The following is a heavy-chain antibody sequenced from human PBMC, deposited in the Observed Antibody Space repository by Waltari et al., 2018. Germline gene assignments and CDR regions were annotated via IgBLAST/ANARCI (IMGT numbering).Heavy chain of an antibody. CDR3: ARSRRLLGNYYYYYGMDV. CDR2: IYTSGST. J-gene: IGHJ6*02. V-gene: IGHV4-4*07. Sequence: QVQLQESGPGLVKPSETLSLTCTVSGGSISSYYWSWIRQPAGKGLEWIGRIYTSGSTNYNPSLKSRVTMSVDTSKNQFSLKLSSVTAADTAVYYCARSRRLLGNYYYYYGMDVWGQGTTVTVSS. D-gene: IGHD6-25*01. CDR1: GGSISSYY.